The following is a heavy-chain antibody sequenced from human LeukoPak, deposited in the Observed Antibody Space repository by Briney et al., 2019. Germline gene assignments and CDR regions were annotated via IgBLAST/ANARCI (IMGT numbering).Heavy chain of an antibody. CDR3: ERGFRIAVAGLDAFDI. CDR1: GYTFTSYD. D-gene: IGHD6-19*01. CDR2: MNPNSGNT. V-gene: IGHV1-8*01. Sequence: ASVKVSCKASGYTFTSYDINWVRQATGQGLEWMGWMNPNSGNTGYAQKFQGRVTMTRNTSISTAYMELSSLRSEDTAVYYCERGFRIAVAGLDAFDIWGQGTMVTVSS. J-gene: IGHJ3*02.